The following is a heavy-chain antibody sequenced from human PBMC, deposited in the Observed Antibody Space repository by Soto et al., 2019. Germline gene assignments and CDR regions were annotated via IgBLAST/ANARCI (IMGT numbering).Heavy chain of an antibody. Sequence: QVQLQESGPGLVKPSETLSLTRTVSGGSISTYYWSWIRQPPGKGLEWIGYIYYGGSANYNPSLKSRVTISVDTSKKQFSLRLDSVTAADTAVYYCARGGHCTNGVCSALDYWGQGTLVTVSS. CDR1: GGSISTYY. J-gene: IGHJ4*02. CDR3: ARGGHCTNGVCSALDY. V-gene: IGHV4-59*08. D-gene: IGHD2-8*01. CDR2: IYYGGSA.